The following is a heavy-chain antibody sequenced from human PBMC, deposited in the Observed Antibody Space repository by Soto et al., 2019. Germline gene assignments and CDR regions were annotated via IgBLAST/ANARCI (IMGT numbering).Heavy chain of an antibody. CDR2: ISYDGSNK. Sequence: GGSLRLSCAASGFTFSSYGMHWVRQAPGKGLEWVAVISYDGSNKYYADSVKGRFTISRDNSKNTLYLQMNSLRAEDTAVYYCAKTFVNSGYDPIGLVYYYYMDVWGKGTTVTVSS. V-gene: IGHV3-30*18. J-gene: IGHJ6*03. D-gene: IGHD5-12*01. CDR1: GFTFSSYG. CDR3: AKTFVNSGYDPIGLVYYYYMDV.